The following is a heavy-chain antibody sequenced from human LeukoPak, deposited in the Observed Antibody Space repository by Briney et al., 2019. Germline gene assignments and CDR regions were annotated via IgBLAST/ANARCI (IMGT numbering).Heavy chain of an antibody. CDR3: AKGLNSGTYPHLDY. CDR1: GFTFSGSA. V-gene: IGHV3-23*01. D-gene: IGHD1-26*01. CDR2: ISYSGANS. Sequence: GGSLRLSCAASGFTFSGSAMSWVRQAPGEGLEWVSLISYSGANSYYTDSVRGRFTISRDNSKNTLYLQMNSLRAEDTAVYYCAKGLNSGTYPHLDYWGQGTLVTVSS. J-gene: IGHJ4*02.